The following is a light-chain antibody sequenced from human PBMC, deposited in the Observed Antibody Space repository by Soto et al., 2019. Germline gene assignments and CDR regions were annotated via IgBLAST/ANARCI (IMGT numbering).Light chain of an antibody. CDR1: SSDVGGYNY. Sequence: QSVLTQPPSASGSPGQSVTISCTGTSSDVGGYNYVSWYQQHPGKAPKLMIYDVTKRPSGVPDRFSGSKSGNTASLTVTGLQAEDEADYYCNSYADSNNLVFGGGTKLTVL. V-gene: IGLV2-8*01. J-gene: IGLJ2*01. CDR2: DVT. CDR3: NSYADSNNLV.